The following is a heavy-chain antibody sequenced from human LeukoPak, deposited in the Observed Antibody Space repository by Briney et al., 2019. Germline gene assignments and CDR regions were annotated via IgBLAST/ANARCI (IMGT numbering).Heavy chain of an antibody. CDR3: ARDSYGLDY. CDR2: ISYDGSNK. CDR1: GFSFSNYA. D-gene: IGHD5-18*01. J-gene: IGHJ4*02. Sequence: PGGYLRLSCAASGFSFSNYAMHWVRQAPGKGLEWVAVISYDGSNKYYADSVKGRFTISRDNSKNTLYLQMNSLRGEDTAVYYCARDSYGLDYWGQGTLVSVST. V-gene: IGHV3-30-3*01.